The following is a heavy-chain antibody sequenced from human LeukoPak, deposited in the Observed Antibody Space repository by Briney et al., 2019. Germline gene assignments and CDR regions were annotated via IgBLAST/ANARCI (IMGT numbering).Heavy chain of an antibody. J-gene: IGHJ6*03. Sequence: QSGGSLRLSCAASGFTFSSYGMHWVRQAPGKGLEWVAVISYDGSNKYYADSVKGRFTISRDNSKNTLYLQMNSLRAEDTAVYYCAKDSSAYMDVWGKGTTVTVSS. CDR1: GFTFSSYG. D-gene: IGHD6-25*01. CDR3: AKDSSAYMDV. CDR2: ISYDGSNK. V-gene: IGHV3-30*18.